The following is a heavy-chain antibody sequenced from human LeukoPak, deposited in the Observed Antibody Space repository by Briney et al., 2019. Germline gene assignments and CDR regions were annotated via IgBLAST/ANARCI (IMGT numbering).Heavy chain of an antibody. Sequence: GGSLRLSCAASGFTFSSHDMNWVRQAPGKGLEWLSYISVGGSPIYYADSVRGRFTISRDNAKNSLYLQINSLRAKDTAVNYCARVEAGYYDAFDIWGQGTMVTVSS. CDR1: GFTFSSHD. D-gene: IGHD1-26*01. CDR3: ARVEAGYYDAFDI. V-gene: IGHV3-48*03. CDR2: ISVGGSPI. J-gene: IGHJ3*02.